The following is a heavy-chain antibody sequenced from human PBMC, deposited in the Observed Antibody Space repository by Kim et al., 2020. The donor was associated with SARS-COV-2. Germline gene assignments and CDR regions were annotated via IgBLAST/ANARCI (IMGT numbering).Heavy chain of an antibody. CDR3: AREGFGERPLDY. CDR2: ISTYNGNT. CDR1: GYTFTRYG. J-gene: IGHJ4*02. V-gene: IGHV1-18*01. D-gene: IGHD3-10*01. Sequence: ASVKVSCKASGYTFTRYGISWVRQAPGQGLEWMGWISTYNGNTNYAQKLQGRVTMTTDTSTSTAYMELRSLRSDDTAVYYCAREGFGERPLDYWGQGTLVTVSS.